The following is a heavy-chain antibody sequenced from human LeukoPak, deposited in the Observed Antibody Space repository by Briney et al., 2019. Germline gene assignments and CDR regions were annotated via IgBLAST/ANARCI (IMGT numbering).Heavy chain of an antibody. J-gene: IGHJ6*03. CDR1: GFTFSNAW. D-gene: IGHD2-15*01. Sequence: PGGSLRLSCAASGFTFSNAWMSWVRQAPGKGLEWVGRIKSKTDGGTTDYAAPVKGRFTISRDDSKNTLYLQMNSLKTEDTAVYYCTTLKDIVVVVAATPDYYYMDVWGKGTTVTVSS. CDR3: TTLKDIVVVVAATPDYYYMDV. CDR2: IKSKTDGGTT. V-gene: IGHV3-15*01.